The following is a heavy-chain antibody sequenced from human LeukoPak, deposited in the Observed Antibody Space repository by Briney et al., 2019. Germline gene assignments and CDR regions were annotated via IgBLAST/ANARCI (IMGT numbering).Heavy chain of an antibody. CDR1: GDSISRSTYY. CDR2: IFYSGST. V-gene: IGHV4-39*01. Sequence: PSETLSLTCTVSGDSISRSTYYWGWIRQPPGKGLEWIGSIFYSGSTYNNPSLKSRVTISVDTSKNQFSLKVNSVTAADTAVYYCARHGVDTELDDYYFDNWGQGTLVTVSS. D-gene: IGHD5-18*01. J-gene: IGHJ4*02. CDR3: ARHGVDTELDDYYFDN.